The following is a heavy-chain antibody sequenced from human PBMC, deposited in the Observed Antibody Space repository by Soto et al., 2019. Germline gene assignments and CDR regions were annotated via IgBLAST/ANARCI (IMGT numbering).Heavy chain of an antibody. CDR2: ISSRSDI. D-gene: IGHD2-2*02. Sequence: PGGSLRLSCAVSGFTVSTYSINWVRQAPGKGLEWVSSISSRSDIYYADSVKGRFTISRDNAKNSVSLQMNSLRAEDTAVYYCAREYTAWPLAYGLDVWGQGTTVTVSS. CDR3: AREYTAWPLAYGLDV. V-gene: IGHV3-21*01. CDR1: GFTVSTYS. J-gene: IGHJ6*02.